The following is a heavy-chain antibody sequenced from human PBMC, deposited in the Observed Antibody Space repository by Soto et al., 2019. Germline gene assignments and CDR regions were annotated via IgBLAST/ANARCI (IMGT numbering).Heavy chain of an antibody. D-gene: IGHD6-13*01. Sequence: QVQLVESGGGVVQPGRSLRLSCAASGFTFSSYGMHWVRQAPGKGLEWVAVISYDGSNKYYADSVKGRFTISRDNSKNXLXLXXNSLRAEDTAVYYCAKDSVLWSSSWYGDYYYGMDVWGQGTTVTVSS. CDR3: AKDSVLWSSSWYGDYYYGMDV. V-gene: IGHV3-30*18. CDR1: GFTFSSYG. J-gene: IGHJ6*02. CDR2: ISYDGSNK.